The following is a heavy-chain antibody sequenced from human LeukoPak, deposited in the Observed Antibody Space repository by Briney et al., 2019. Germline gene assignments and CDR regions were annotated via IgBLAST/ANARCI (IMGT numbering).Heavy chain of an antibody. Sequence: PGGSLRLSCAASGFTFSNCAIHWVRQAPGKGLEWVAVISYDGNNKYYADFVKGRFTISRDNSKSMLYLQMNSLRPEDTALYYCASQYVTGGPYWGQGTLVTVSS. CDR1: GFTFSNCA. J-gene: IGHJ4*02. V-gene: IGHV3-30-3*01. CDR2: ISYDGNNK. CDR3: ASQYVTGGPY. D-gene: IGHD2-21*02.